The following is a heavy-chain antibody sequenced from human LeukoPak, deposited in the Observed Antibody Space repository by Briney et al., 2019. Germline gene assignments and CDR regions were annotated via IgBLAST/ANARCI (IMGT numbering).Heavy chain of an antibody. CDR1: GGTFSSYA. CDR3: ARTDYGSGNGMDV. CDR2: IIPIFGTA. V-gene: IGHV1-69*06. J-gene: IGHJ6*04. D-gene: IGHD3-10*01. Sequence: GSSVKVSCKASGGTFSSYAISSVRPPPAPGLEWMGGIIPIFGTANYAQKFQGRVTITADKSTSTAYMELSSLRSEDTAVYYCARTDYGSGNGMDVWGKGTTVTVSS.